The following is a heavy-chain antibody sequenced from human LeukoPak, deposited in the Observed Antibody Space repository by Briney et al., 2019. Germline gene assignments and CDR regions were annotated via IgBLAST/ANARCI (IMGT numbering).Heavy chain of an antibody. CDR1: GGSISSYY. CDR2: IYITGNA. J-gene: IGHJ4*02. Sequence: NPSETLSLTCTVSGGSISSYYWSWIRQPAGKGLEWIGRIYITGNAKYNPSLKSRVTMSVDMSKNQFSLKLSSVTAADTAVYYCARIFYDYVWGSYRYWFDYWGQGTLVTVSS. D-gene: IGHD3-16*02. V-gene: IGHV4-4*07. CDR3: ARIFYDYVWGSYRYWFDY.